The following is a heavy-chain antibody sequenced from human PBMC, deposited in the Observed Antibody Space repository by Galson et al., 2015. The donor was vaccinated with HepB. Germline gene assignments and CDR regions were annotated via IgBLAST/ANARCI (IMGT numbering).Heavy chain of an antibody. Sequence: SLRLSCAATGFTFSTYGMHWVRRALGKGLEWVAVIWFDASIKYYADSVKGRFTSSRDNSKKTQYLQMNSLGPEETTIYYCAGDKSWYFYFWRRGTLVTVSS. J-gene: IGHJ2*01. CDR2: IWFDASIK. CDR1: GFTFSTYG. CDR3: AGDKSWYFYF. V-gene: IGHV3-33*01.